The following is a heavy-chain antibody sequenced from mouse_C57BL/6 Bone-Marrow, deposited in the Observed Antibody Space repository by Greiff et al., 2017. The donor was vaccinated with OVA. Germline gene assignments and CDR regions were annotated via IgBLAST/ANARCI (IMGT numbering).Heavy chain of an antibody. D-gene: IGHD1-1*01. CDR1: GYTFPSYG. V-gene: IGHV1-81*01. CDR3: ARKKKFMTTVVDWDFDG. J-gene: IGHJ1*03. Sequence: VQLQQSGAELARPGASVKLSCKASGYTFPSYGLSWVKQRTGPGLEWIGEIYPRCGHPYYNEKFKGKATLTADNTSSTEYMELRSLKSEDATVYFGARKKKFMTTVVDWDFDGWGTGTTVTVSS. CDR2: IYPRCGHP.